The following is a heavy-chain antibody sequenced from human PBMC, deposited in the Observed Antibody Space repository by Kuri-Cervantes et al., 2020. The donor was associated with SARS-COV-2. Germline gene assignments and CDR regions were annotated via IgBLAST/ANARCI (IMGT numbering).Heavy chain of an antibody. Sequence: GGSLRLSCAASGFTFSGHWIHWVRQAPGKGLVWVSRINPDGSYTNNADSVKGRFTLSRDNAKNMLYLQMNSLRAEDTAVYYCAKVANYDYVWGSYRNDAFDIWGQGTMVTVSS. CDR1: GFTFSGHW. CDR2: INPDGSYT. CDR3: AKVANYDYVWGSYRNDAFDI. D-gene: IGHD3-16*02. V-gene: IGHV3-74*01. J-gene: IGHJ3*02.